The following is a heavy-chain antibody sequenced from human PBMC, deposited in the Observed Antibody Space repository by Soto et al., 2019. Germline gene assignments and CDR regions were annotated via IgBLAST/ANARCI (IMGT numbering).Heavy chain of an antibody. CDR3: ASNSGLYYFDY. D-gene: IGHD1-26*01. Sequence: PSETLSLTCTVSGGSISSGDYYWSWIRQPPGKGLEWIGYIYYSGSTYYNPSLKSRVTISVDTSKNQFSLKLSSVTAADTAVYYCASNSGLYYFDYWGQGTLVTVSS. J-gene: IGHJ4*02. V-gene: IGHV4-30-4*01. CDR2: IYYSGST. CDR1: GGSISSGDYY.